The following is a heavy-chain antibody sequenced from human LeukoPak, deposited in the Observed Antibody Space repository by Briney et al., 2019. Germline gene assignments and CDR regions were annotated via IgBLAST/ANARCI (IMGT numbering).Heavy chain of an antibody. D-gene: IGHD4-17*01. CDR1: GFTFSSYG. CDR2: IWYDGSSK. J-gene: IGHJ4*02. Sequence: GGSLRLSCAASGFTFSSYGMHWVRQAPGKGLEWVAVIWYDGSSKYYADSVKGRFTISRDNSKNTLYLQMSSLRAEDTAVYYCARRAYGDYDNYFDYWGQGTLVTVSS. CDR3: ARRAYGDYDNYFDY. V-gene: IGHV3-33*01.